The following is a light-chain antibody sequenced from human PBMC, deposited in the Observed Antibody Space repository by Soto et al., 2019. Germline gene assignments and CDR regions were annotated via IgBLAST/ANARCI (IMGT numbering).Light chain of an antibody. CDR2: SSN. Sequence: QSVLTQPPSASGTPGQRVTISCSGSSSNIGSNTVNWYQQLPGTAPKLLIYSSNQRPSGVPDRFSGSKSGTSASLAISGLQSEDEADYYCAAWDDSLNVSFGGGTKVTVL. V-gene: IGLV1-44*01. J-gene: IGLJ2*01. CDR3: AAWDDSLNVS. CDR1: SSNIGSNT.